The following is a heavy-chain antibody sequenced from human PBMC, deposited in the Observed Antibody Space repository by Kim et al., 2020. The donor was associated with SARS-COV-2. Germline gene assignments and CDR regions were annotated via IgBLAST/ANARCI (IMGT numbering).Heavy chain of an antibody. V-gene: IGHV3-48*02. CDR3: ASSGYSGYDSWAFFDY. CDR2: ISSSSSTI. CDR1: GFTFSSYS. J-gene: IGHJ4*02. D-gene: IGHD5-12*01. Sequence: GGSLRLSCAASGFTFSSYSMNWVRQAPGKGLEWVSYISSSSSTIYYADSVKGRFTISRDNAKNSLYLQMNSLRDEDTAVYYCASSGYSGYDSWAFFDYWGQGTLVTVSS.